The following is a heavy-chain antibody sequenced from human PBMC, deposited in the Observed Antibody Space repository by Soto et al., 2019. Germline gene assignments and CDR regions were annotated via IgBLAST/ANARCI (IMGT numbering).Heavy chain of an antibody. Sequence: SETLSLTCTVSGGSISSYYWSWIRQPPGKGLEWIGYIYYSGSTNYNPSLKSRVTISVDTSKNQFSLKLSSVTAADTAVYYCARLGDPYYYYYYGMDVWGQGTTVTVSS. CDR3: ARLGDPYYYYYYGMDV. V-gene: IGHV4-59*08. CDR1: GGSISSYY. D-gene: IGHD1-26*01. CDR2: IYYSGST. J-gene: IGHJ6*02.